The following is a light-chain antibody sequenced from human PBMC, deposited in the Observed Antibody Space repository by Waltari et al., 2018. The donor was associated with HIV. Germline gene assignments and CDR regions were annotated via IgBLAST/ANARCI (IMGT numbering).Light chain of an antibody. V-gene: IGLV1-44*01. Sequence: QSVLTQPPSASGTPGQRVTNSCSGSNSNIRSNTVNWYHQLPGTAPKLLIYNNNQRPSGVPDRFSGSKSATSASLAISGLQSEDEADYYCAAWDDSLSGFVFGTGTKVTVL. CDR1: NSNIRSNT. CDR3: AAWDDSLSGFV. CDR2: NNN. J-gene: IGLJ1*01.